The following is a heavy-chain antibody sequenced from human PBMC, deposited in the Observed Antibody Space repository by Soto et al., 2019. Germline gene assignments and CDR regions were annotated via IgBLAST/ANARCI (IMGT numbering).Heavy chain of an antibody. CDR2: ISGSGGNT. J-gene: IGHJ6*02. D-gene: IGHD3-9*01. Sequence: PGGSLRLSCAGSGFTFSTYAMSWVRQAPGKGLEWVSAISGSGGNTYYADSVKGRFTISRDNSKNSLYLQMNSLRAEDTAVYYCARGLRYFDWLSSHYYGMDVWGQGTTVTVSS. V-gene: IGHV3-23*01. CDR3: ARGLRYFDWLSSHYYGMDV. CDR1: GFTFSTYA.